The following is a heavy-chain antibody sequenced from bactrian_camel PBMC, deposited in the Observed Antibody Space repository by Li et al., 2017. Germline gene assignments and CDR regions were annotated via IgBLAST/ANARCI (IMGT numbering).Heavy chain of an antibody. V-gene: IGHV3S57*01. CDR2: IGWDGNT. CDR1: GYTGSGGC. J-gene: IGHJ4*01. D-gene: IGHD2*01. Sequence: QVQLVESGGGSVQAGRSLNLSCEARGYTGSGGCKGWFRQTPDKEREGVAIIGWDGNTDYADFVKGRFTISRGVNKNTVHLQMNSLKPEDTAMYYCVSGGYCAGGNFPSWSRFPLSGQGTQVTVS.